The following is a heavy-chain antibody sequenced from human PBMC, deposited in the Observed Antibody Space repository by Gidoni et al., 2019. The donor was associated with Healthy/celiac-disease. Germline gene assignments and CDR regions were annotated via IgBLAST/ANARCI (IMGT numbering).Heavy chain of an antibody. V-gene: IGHV3-9*01. CDR3: AKDIVVAATLNYYYGMDV. D-gene: IGHD2-15*01. J-gene: IGHJ6*02. Sequence: EVQLVESGGGLVQHGRSLRLSCAASGFTFDVYALHWVRQAPGKGLEWVSCISWNSGSIGYADSVKGRFTISRDNAKNSLYLQMNSLRAEDTALYYCAKDIVVAATLNYYYGMDVWGQGTTVTVSS. CDR2: ISWNSGSI. CDR1: GFTFDVYA.